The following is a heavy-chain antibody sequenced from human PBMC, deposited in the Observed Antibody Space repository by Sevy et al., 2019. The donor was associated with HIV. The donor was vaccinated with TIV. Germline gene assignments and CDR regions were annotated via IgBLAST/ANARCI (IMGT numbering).Heavy chain of an antibody. CDR3: AGGRYFHGMDV. J-gene: IGHJ6*02. V-gene: IGHV4-61*03. Sequence: QSETLSLTCTVAGASVSGGSYYWSWIRQTPEKGLEWVGYIWHNGATTYNPSLKSRINMSLATSKNHVSLSLTSVTAADTAVYFCAGGRYFHGMDVWGQGTTVTVSS. CDR2: IWHNGAT. CDR1: GASVSGGSYY. D-gene: IGHD1-26*01.